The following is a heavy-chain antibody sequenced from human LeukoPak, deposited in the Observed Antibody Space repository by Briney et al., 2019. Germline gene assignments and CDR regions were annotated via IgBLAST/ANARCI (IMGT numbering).Heavy chain of an antibody. CDR1: GASITSYY. Sequence: SETLSLTCTVSGASITSYYWNCVRQPPGKGLEWSGDFYYSGSDNYNPSLKSRITISVDTSKNQFSLKLSSVPAADTAVYYCVRGYCSGATCYHFDYWGQGTLVTVSS. V-gene: IGHV4-59*01. D-gene: IGHD2-15*01. CDR3: VRGYCSGATCYHFDY. CDR2: FYYSGSD. J-gene: IGHJ4*02.